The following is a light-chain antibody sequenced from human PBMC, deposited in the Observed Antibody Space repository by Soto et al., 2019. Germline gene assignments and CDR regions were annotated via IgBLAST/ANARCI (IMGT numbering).Light chain of an antibody. CDR1: SSDVGAYKY. CDR2: GVD. CDR3: SSYTSSSTYV. J-gene: IGLJ1*01. V-gene: IGLV2-8*01. Sequence: QSVLTQPPSASGSPGQSVTISCTGTSSDVGAYKYVSWYQQFPGEAPNLIIYGVDKRPSGVPSRFSGSKSGNTAFLTVSGLQLEDEADYYCSSYTSSSTYVFGTGTKVTVL.